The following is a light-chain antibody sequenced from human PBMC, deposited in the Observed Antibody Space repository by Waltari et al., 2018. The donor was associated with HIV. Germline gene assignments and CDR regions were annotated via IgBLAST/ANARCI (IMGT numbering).Light chain of an antibody. CDR2: WAS. J-gene: IGKJ2*01. Sequence: DIVMTQSPDSLTVSLGERATIHCKSRQNVLYSSNNETYVSWYQPKFGQPPKLLIYWASAREFGVPDRFSGSGAGAQFTLTISSLQAEDVALYYCQQYYSSPYTFGQGTKVEVK. V-gene: IGKV4-1*01. CDR1: QNVLYSSNNETY. CDR3: QQYYSSPYT.